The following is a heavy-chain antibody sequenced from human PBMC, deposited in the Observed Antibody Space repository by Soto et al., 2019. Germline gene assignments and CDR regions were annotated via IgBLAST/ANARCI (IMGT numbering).Heavy chain of an antibody. CDR1: GGSVRHLY. CDR2: IFHSGNA. Sequence: SESLSRTCTVSGGSVRHLYWLWFRKAPWKGLEWIGFIFHSGNAKYNPSLKSRVTISVDTSKNQFSLSLDSVTAAHTAVYFCARAHAPTLPFDYWGQGTLVTVS. CDR3: ARAHAPTLPFDY. D-gene: IGHD2-15*01. V-gene: IGHV4-59*02. J-gene: IGHJ4*01.